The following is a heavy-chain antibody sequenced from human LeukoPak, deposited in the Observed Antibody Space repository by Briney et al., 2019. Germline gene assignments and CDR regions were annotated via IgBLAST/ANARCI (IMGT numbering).Heavy chain of an antibody. Sequence: SETLSLTCIVSGGSTSGGNYYWGWIRRPPGKGLEWIGGISSSGNTYYNPSLKSRITISIDTSKNHSSLKLSSVTAADTAVYYCARLGAGPTYYDFWSGYSSFYFDYWGQGTLVTVSS. J-gene: IGHJ4*02. V-gene: IGHV4-39*02. D-gene: IGHD3-3*01. CDR1: GGSTSGGNYY. CDR2: ISSSGNT. CDR3: ARLGAGPTYYDFWSGYSSFYFDY.